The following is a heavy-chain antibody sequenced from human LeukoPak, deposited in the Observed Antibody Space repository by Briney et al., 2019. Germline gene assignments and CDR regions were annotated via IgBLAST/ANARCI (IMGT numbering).Heavy chain of an antibody. CDR1: GGSISSSNW. D-gene: IGHD3-10*01. Sequence: PSGTLSLTCAVSGGSISSSNWWSWVRQPPGKGLEWIGEIYHSGKTNFNPSLKSRVTISVDKSKNQFSLSLNSVTAADTAVYYCAKSNGYGLVDIWGQGTMVTVSS. CDR3: AKSNGYGLVDI. J-gene: IGHJ3*02. V-gene: IGHV4-4*02. CDR2: IYHSGKT.